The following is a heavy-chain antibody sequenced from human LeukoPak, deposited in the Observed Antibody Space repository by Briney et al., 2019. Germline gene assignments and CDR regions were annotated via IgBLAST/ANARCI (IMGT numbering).Heavy chain of an antibody. J-gene: IGHJ6*02. CDR3: AKGAIDYYYYYGMDV. CDR2: ISGSGGST. CDR1: GFTFSSYA. D-gene: IGHD2-21*01. V-gene: IGHV3-23*01. Sequence: GGSLRLSCAASGFTFSSYAMSWVRQAPGKGLEWLSAISGSGGSTYYADSVKGRFTISRDNSKNTLYLQMNSLRAEDTAVYYCAKGAIDYYYYYGMDVWGQGTTVTVSS.